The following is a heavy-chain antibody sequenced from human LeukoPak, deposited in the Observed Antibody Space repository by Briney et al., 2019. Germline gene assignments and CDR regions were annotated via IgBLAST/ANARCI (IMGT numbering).Heavy chain of an antibody. J-gene: IGHJ4*02. CDR3: ARSAPLYDYVWGSPYYFDY. D-gene: IGHD3-16*01. Sequence: SETLSLTCTVSGGSISSYYWSWIRQPPGKGREWIGYIYYSGSTNYNPSLKSRVTISVDTSKNQFSLKLSSVTAADTAVYYCARSAPLYDYVWGSPYYFDYWGQGTLVTVSS. V-gene: IGHV4-59*01. CDR1: GGSISSYY. CDR2: IYYSGST.